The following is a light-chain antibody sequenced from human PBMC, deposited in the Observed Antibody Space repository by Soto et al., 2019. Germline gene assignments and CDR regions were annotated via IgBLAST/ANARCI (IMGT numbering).Light chain of an antibody. CDR3: STYTSSSTPYD. CDR1: SSDGGGYNY. CDR2: DVS. Sequence: QSVLTQPASVSGSPGQSFTISCTGTSSDGGGYNYVSWYQQHPGKAPKLMIYDVSNRLSGVSNRFSGSKSVNTASLTISGLQSVDEADYYCSTYTSSSTPYDFGTGTKVTVL. V-gene: IGLV2-14*01. J-gene: IGLJ1*01.